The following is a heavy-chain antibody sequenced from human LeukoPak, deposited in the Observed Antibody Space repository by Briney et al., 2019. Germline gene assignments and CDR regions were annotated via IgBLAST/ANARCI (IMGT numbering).Heavy chain of an antibody. CDR2: LRASDATT. D-gene: IGHD1-26*01. Sequence: GGSPRLSPAAPGFTFRITVLSWGRHAPGEGLEWVPGLRASDATTYYADSVKRRFNISRDNSKNTLYVQMNSLRAEDTSIYFCVKDRRPLPGGATDRWGQGGLVTVCS. J-gene: IGHJ5*02. CDR3: VKDRRPLPGGATDR. CDR1: GFTFRITV. V-gene: IGHV3-23*01.